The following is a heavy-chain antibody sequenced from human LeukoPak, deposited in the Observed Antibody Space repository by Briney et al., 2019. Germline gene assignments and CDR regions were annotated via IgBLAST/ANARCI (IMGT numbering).Heavy chain of an antibody. CDR3: VRGSRVYCGGDCYYY. CDR2: INPSGST. CDR1: GGSFSGYY. J-gene: IGHJ4*02. D-gene: IGHD2-21*02. V-gene: IGHV4-34*01. Sequence: SETLSLTCTVFGGSFSGYYWSWIRQPPDKGLEWIGEINPSGSTNYNPSLKARVTISTDTSKNHFSLNLNSVTAADTGVYYCVRGSRVYCGGDCYYYWGQGTLVTVSS.